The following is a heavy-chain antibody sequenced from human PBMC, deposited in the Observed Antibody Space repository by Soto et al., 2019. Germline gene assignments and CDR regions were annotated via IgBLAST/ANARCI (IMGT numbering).Heavy chain of an antibody. V-gene: IGHV3-30*18. CDR1: GFTFSSYG. CDR3: AKMGYYFDY. Sequence: GGSLRLSCAASGFTFSSYGMHWVRQAPGKGLEWVAVISYDGSNKYYADSVKGRFTISRDNSKNTLYLQMNSLRAEDTAVYYCAKMGYYFDYWGQGTLVTVSS. CDR2: ISYDGSNK. J-gene: IGHJ4*02.